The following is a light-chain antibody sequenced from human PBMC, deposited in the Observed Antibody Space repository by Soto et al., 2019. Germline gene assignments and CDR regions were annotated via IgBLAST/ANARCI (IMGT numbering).Light chain of an antibody. J-gene: IGLJ1*01. V-gene: IGLV2-23*01. CDR3: CSYAGSSTS. CDR2: EGS. Sequence: QSALTQPASVSGSPGQSITISCTGTSSDVGSYNLVSWYQQHPGKAPKLMIYEGSKRPSGVSNRFSGSKSGNTASLTISGLQAEDEAEYYCCSYAGSSTSFGTGTKLTVL. CDR1: SSDVGSYNL.